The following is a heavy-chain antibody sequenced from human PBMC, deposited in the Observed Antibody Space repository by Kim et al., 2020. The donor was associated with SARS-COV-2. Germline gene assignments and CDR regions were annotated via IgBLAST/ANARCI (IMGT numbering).Heavy chain of an antibody. J-gene: IGHJ4*02. CDR1: GGSISSYY. D-gene: IGHD3-10*01. CDR3: ARYYYGSGSWVDY. V-gene: IGHV4-59*08. CDR2: IYYSGST. Sequence: SETLSLTCTVSGGSISSYYWSWIRQPPGKGLEWIGYIYYSGSTNYNPSLKSRVTISVDTSKNQFSLKLSSVTAADTAVYYCARYYYGSGSWVDYWGQGTLVTVSS.